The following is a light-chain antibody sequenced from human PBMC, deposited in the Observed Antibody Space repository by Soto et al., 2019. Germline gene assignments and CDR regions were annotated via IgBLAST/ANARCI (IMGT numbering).Light chain of an antibody. Sequence: DIVMTQSQDSLAVSLGETATINCKSSPSGLYSANNKNYLAWYQQKPGQSPNLLIYLSSTRESGVPDRFSGSGSGTDFTLTLSGLQAEDVAVYYCLQYYDAPRTFGQGTKLEIK. J-gene: IGKJ2*01. CDR3: LQYYDAPRT. CDR1: PSGLYSANNKNY. CDR2: LSS. V-gene: IGKV4-1*01.